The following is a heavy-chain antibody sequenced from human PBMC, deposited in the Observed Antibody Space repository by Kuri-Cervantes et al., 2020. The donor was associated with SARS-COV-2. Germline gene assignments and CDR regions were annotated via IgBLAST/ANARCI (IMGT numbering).Heavy chain of an antibody. V-gene: IGHV3-21*01. D-gene: IGHD1-26*01. J-gene: IGHJ5*02. CDR1: GFTFSSYS. CDR2: ISSSSSYI. Sequence: LSLTCAASGFTFSSYSMNWVRQAPGKGLEWVSSISSSSSYIYYADSVKGRFTISRDNAKNSLYLQMNSLRAEDTAVYYCASEDSGSYFRGRGMFDPWGQGTRVTVSS. CDR3: ASEDSGSYFRGRGMFDP.